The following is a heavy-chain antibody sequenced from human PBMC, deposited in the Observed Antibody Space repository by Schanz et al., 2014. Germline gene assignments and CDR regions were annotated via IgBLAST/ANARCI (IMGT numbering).Heavy chain of an antibody. CDR2: ISSSSSTI. D-gene: IGHD2-21*02. V-gene: IGHV3-48*01. Sequence: EVQLLESGGGLVKPGGSLRLSCVASGFAFSSFAMTWVRQAPGRGLEWVAYISSSSSTIHYADSVKGRFTISRDNAKNSVYLQMNGLRVEDTAVYYCVRERTNYGGNSYFFDHWGQGTLVTVSS. CDR1: GFAFSSFA. CDR3: VRERTNYGGNSYFFDH. J-gene: IGHJ4*02.